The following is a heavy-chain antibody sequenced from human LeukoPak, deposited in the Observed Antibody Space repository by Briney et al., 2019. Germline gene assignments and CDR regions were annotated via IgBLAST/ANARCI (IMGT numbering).Heavy chain of an antibody. CDR1: GFTFSSYT. D-gene: IGHD6-13*01. J-gene: IGHJ6*03. Sequence: GGSLRLSCAASGFTFSSYTMNWVRQAPGKGLEWVSSISSSSSYIYYADSVKGRFTISRDNAKNSLYLQMNSLRAEDTAVYYCAREGLGSSSWEDYYYMDVWGKGTTVTVSS. CDR3: AREGLGSSSWEDYYYMDV. V-gene: IGHV3-21*01. CDR2: ISSSSSYI.